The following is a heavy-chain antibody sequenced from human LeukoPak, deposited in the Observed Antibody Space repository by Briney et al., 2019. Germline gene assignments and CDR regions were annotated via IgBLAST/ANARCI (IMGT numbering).Heavy chain of an antibody. CDR2: VYNGRSA. CDR1: GGSISDSY. V-gene: IGHV4-59*01. D-gene: IGHD3-10*01. J-gene: IGHJ2*01. Sequence: SETLSLTCTVSGGSISDSYWSWVRQPPGKGLEWVGFVYNGRSANYNPSLKSRLTMSLNTSKNQFSLRLNSLTTADTAVYYCARDPGSGELLSVGYFDLWGRGILVTVS. CDR3: ARDPGSGELLSVGYFDL.